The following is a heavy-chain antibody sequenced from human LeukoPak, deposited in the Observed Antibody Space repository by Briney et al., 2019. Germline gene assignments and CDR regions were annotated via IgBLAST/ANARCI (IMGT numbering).Heavy chain of an antibody. CDR1: GYTFRGYY. V-gene: IGHV1-2*02. CDR2: VSPNSGVT. Sequence: ASVKVSCKATGYTFRGYYMHWVRQAPGQGLEWLGWVSPNSGVTNYAQRFQGRVTMSWDTAVSTAYMELRRLTPDDTGLYYCASLRGSPDYWGQGTLLTVSS. J-gene: IGHJ4*02. D-gene: IGHD3-16*01. CDR3: ASLRGSPDY.